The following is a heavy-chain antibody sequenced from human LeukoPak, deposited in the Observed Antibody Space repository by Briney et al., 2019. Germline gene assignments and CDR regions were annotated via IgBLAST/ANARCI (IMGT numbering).Heavy chain of an antibody. CDR2: FYYSGST. Sequence: SETLSLTCTVSGGSISSSSYYWGWIRQPPGKGLEWIGSFYYSGSTYYNPSLKSRVTISVDTSKNQFSLKLSSVTAADTAVYYCARVVGYSYDDYWGQGTLVIVSS. V-gene: IGHV4-39*07. J-gene: IGHJ4*02. CDR3: ARVVGYSYDDY. CDR1: GGSISSSSYY. D-gene: IGHD5-18*01.